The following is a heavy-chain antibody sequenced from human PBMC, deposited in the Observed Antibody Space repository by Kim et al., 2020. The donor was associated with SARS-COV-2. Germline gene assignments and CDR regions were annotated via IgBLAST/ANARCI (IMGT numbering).Heavy chain of an antibody. D-gene: IGHD3-10*01. CDR3: EREEHDGSSRKDL. CDR2: VLSDGSNQ. V-gene: IGHV3-30-3*01. CDR1: GFSFSTYN. J-gene: IGHJ5*02. Sequence: GGSLRLSCEASGFSFSTYNMHWVRQAPGKGLEWVAVVLSDGSNQWYTDSVKGRFTIFRDNSKDTVYLEMNSLGPEDTAIYYCEREEHDGSSRKDLWGQGTLVTVSS.